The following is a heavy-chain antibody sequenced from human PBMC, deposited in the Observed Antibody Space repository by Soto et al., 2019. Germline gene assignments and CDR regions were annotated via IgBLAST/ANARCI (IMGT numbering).Heavy chain of an antibody. D-gene: IGHD6-25*01. CDR2: IYYSGST. J-gene: IGHJ5*02. V-gene: IGHV4-31*03. Sequence: PSETLSLTCTVSGGSIRSDGYYWSWIRQHPGKGLEWIGYIYYSGSTYYNPSLKSRVSISADTSNNQFSLKLTSVTAADTAVYYCAGGGSKSWCGPWGQGTLVTVSS. CDR3: AGGGSKSWCGP. CDR1: GGSIRSDGYY.